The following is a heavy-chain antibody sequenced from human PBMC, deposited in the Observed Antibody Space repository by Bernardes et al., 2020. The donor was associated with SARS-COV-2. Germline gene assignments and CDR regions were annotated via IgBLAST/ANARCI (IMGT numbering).Heavy chain of an antibody. Sequence: ASVKVSCKASGYTFTSYDINWVRQATGQGLEWMGWMNPNSGHTGYAQKFQGRVTMTRNTSISTAYMELSSLRSEDTAVYYCARGGGSSYYDILTGYFTGYYYYYGMDVWGQGTTVTVSS. J-gene: IGHJ6*02. CDR1: GYTFTSYD. D-gene: IGHD3-9*01. V-gene: IGHV1-8*01. CDR3: ARGGGSSYYDILTGYFTGYYYYYGMDV. CDR2: MNPNSGHT.